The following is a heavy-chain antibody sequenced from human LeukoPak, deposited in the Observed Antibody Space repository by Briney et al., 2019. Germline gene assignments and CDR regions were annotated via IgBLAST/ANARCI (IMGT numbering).Heavy chain of an antibody. CDR1: GYTFTYYY. CDR3: ARGPTFVHYYYMDV. D-gene: IGHD3-16*02. J-gene: IGHJ6*03. V-gene: IGHV1-2*02. Sequence: ASVKVSCKASGYTFTYYYMHWVRQAPGQGLEGMGWINPHSGGTNYAQKFQGRVTMTRDTSIDIAYMELSRLRSDDTAMYYCARGPTFVHYYYMDVWGKGTTVTVS. CDR2: INPHSGGT.